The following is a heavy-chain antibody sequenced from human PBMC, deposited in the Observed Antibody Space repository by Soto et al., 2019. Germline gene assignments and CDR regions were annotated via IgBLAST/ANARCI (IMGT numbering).Heavy chain of an antibody. CDR1: GFTFSSYA. D-gene: IGHD3-10*01. V-gene: IGHV3-64*01. CDR2: ISGNGGST. J-gene: IGHJ4*02. Sequence: EVQLVESGGGLVQPGGSLRLSCAASGFTFSSYAMHWVRQAPGKGLEYVSAISGNGGSTYYANSVKGRFTISGDNSKNTLYVQMGSLRVEDMAVYYCARRGYGLYFDYWGQGTLVTVSS. CDR3: ARRGYGLYFDY.